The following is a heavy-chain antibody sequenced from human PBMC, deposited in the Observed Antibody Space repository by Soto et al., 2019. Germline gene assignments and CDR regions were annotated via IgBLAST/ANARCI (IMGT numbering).Heavy chain of an antibody. CDR2: INHIGGI. V-gene: IGHV4-34*01. CDR1: GGSFSGYF. Sequence: QVQLQQWGAGLLKPSETLSLTCAVYGGSFSGYFWTWIRQPPGKRLEWIGEINHIGGISYNPSLQSXXTXSXXTSKNQFSLEMNSVTVADTALYYCASGSGGPRLEYWGQGSLVTVSS. CDR3: ASGSGGPRLEY. D-gene: IGHD5-12*01. J-gene: IGHJ4*02.